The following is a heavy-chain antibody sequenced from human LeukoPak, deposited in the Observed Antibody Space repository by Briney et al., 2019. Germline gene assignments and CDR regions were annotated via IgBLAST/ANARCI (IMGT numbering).Heavy chain of an antibody. V-gene: IGHV4-4*07. CDR2: IYGSGIT. CDR3: ARLKFYDSTGYSPGYYMDV. J-gene: IGHJ6*03. Sequence: SETLSLTCTVSGGSSISNYWSWIRQSAGTGLEWIGRIYGSGITDYNPSLKSRVTMSLDTSRKQFSLRLTSVTAADTAVYYCARLKFYDSTGYSPGYYMDVWGKGTTVSVFS. CDR1: GGSSISNY. D-gene: IGHD3-22*01.